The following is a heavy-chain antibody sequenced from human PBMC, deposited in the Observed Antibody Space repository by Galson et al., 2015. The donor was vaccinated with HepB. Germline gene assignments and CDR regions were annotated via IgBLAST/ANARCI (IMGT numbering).Heavy chain of an antibody. CDR2: VSPYSGDT. V-gene: IGHV1-18*01. CDR3: ARTPRYCSGGSCYSAN. Sequence: SVKVSCKASGYTFTSYGITWVRQAPGQGLEWMGWVSPYSGDTNYAQNLQGRVTMTTDTSTSTAYMELRSLRSDDTAVYYCARTPRYCSGGSCYSANWGQGNLVTVSS. J-gene: IGHJ4*02. CDR1: GYTFTSYG. D-gene: IGHD2-15*01.